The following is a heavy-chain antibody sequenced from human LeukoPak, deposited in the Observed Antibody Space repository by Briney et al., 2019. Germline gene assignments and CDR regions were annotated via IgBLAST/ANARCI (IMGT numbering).Heavy chain of an antibody. J-gene: IGHJ6*02. CDR2: IKQDGSEK. CDR3: MMSLTAHYYYGMDV. V-gene: IGHV3-7*02. Sequence: GGSLRLSCAASGFTFNTYWMSWVRQAPGKGLEWVANIKQDGSEKYYVDSVKGRFTIFRDNTKNSLYLQMNSLRADDTAVYHCMMSLTAHYYYGMDVWGQGTTVTVSS. D-gene: IGHD2-21*02. CDR1: GFTFNTYW.